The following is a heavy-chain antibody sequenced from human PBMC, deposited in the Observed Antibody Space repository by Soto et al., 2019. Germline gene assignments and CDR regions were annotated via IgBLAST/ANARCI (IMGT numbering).Heavy chain of an antibody. CDR1: GYTFTSYD. CDR3: ARVPGFDSRSYYFAS. J-gene: IGHJ4*02. Sequence: GASVKVSCKASGYTFTSYDINWVRQAPGQGLEWMGWISGYNGKTIYPQNIQGRVTVTTDTSTSTVYMELRSLRTDDTAVYYCARVPGFDSRSYYFASWGQGTLVTVSS. CDR2: ISGYNGKT. V-gene: IGHV1-18*01. D-gene: IGHD3-22*01.